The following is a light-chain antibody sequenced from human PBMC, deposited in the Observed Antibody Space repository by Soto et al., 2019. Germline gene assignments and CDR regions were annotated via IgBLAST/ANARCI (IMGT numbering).Light chain of an antibody. V-gene: IGKV3-15*01. CDR3: QQFRSWPYT. Sequence: EIVMTQSPATLSVSPGERVTLSCRASQSININLAWYQQKLGQAPRLLIYSASARVTDVPARFTGGGSGTEFTLSISTLQPEDFEVYYCQQFRSWPYTFGQGTKLEAK. CDR2: SAS. J-gene: IGKJ2*01. CDR1: QSININ.